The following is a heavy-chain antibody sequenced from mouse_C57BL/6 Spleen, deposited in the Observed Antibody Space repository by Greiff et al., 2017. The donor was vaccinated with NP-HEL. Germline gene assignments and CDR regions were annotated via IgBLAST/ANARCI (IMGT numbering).Heavy chain of an antibody. Sequence: VQLQQSGAELVKPGASVKLSCKASGYTFTSYWMHWVKQRPGQGLEWIGMIHPNSGSTNYNEKFKSKATLTVDKSSSTAYMQLSSLTSEDSAVYYCASRGDYDPAWFAYWGQGTLVTVSA. V-gene: IGHV1-64*01. CDR2: IHPNSGST. J-gene: IGHJ3*01. D-gene: IGHD2-4*01. CDR3: ASRGDYDPAWFAY. CDR1: GYTFTSYW.